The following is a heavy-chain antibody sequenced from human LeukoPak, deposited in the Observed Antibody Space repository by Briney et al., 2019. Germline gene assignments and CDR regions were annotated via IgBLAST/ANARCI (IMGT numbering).Heavy chain of an antibody. CDR2: INPNAGTT. CDR1: GYTFTGYY. Sequence: VKVSCKASGYTFTGYYMHWVRQAPGQGLEWMGIINPNAGTTSYAQKFQGRVTVTRDTSTSTAYMELSRLRSDDTAVYYCARDKSGNSGWYSYFDYWGQGTLVTASS. J-gene: IGHJ4*02. D-gene: IGHD6-19*01. CDR3: ARDKSGNSGWYSYFDY. V-gene: IGHV1-46*01.